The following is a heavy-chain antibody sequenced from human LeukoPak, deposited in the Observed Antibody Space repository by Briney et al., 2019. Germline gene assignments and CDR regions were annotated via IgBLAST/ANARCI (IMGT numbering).Heavy chain of an antibody. J-gene: IGHJ6*02. CDR3: ARVVSGRGGYYYGMDV. Sequence: GGSLRLSCAASGFTFSSYGMHWVRQAPGKGLEWVAVISYDGSNKYYADSVKGRFTISRDNSKNTLYLQMNSLRAEDTAVYYCARVVSGRGGYYYGMDVWGQGTTVTVSS. D-gene: IGHD2-15*01. V-gene: IGHV3-30*03. CDR2: ISYDGSNK. CDR1: GFTFSSYG.